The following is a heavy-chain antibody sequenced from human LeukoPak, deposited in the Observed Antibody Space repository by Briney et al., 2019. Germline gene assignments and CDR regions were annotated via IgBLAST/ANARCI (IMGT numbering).Heavy chain of an antibody. CDR1: GYTFTGYY. J-gene: IGHJ6*02. Sequence: GASVKVSCKASGYTFTGYYMHWVRQAPGQGLEWMGWINPNSGGTNYAQKFKGRVTMTRDTSISTAYMELSRRRSDDTALYYCARGRYSSSWYFPIGSPDYYYYGMDVWGQGTTVTGSS. D-gene: IGHD6-13*01. CDR3: ARGRYSSSWYFPIGSPDYYYYGMDV. CDR2: INPNSGGT. V-gene: IGHV1-2*02.